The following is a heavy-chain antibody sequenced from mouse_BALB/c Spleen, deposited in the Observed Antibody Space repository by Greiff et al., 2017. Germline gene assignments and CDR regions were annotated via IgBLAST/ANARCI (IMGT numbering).Heavy chain of an antibody. CDR2: ISYSGST. V-gene: IGHV3-2*02. Sequence: ESGPGLVKPSQSLSLTCTVTGYSITSDYAWNWIRQFPGNKLEWMGYISYSGSTSYNPSLKSRISITRDTSKNQFFLQLNSVTTEDTATYYCARRHYYGSRAWFAYWGQGTLVTVSA. D-gene: IGHD1-1*01. J-gene: IGHJ3*01. CDR3: ARRHYYGSRAWFAY. CDR1: GYSITSDYA.